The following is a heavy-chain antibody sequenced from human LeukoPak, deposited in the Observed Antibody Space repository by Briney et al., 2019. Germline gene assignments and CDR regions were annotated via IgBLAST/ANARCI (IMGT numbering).Heavy chain of an antibody. CDR1: GFTFSSYW. D-gene: IGHD3-22*01. V-gene: IGHV3-74*01. CDR2: INSDGSST. J-gene: IGHJ3*02. Sequence: GGSLRLSCAASGFTFSSYWMHWVRQAPGKGLVWVSHINSDGSSTNYADSVKGRFTISRDNSKNTLYLQMNSLRAEDTAVYYCAKSYYYDSSGYYYLSDAFDIWGQGTMVTVSS. CDR3: AKSYYYDSSGYYYLSDAFDI.